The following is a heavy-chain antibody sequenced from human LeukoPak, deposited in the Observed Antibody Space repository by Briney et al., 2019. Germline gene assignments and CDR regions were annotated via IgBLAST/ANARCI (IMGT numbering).Heavy chain of an antibody. D-gene: IGHD3-16*01. CDR1: GFTFSSYA. Sequence: GGSLRLSCAASGFTFSSYAMSWVRQAPGKGLEWVSGISPSGGITYYTDSVKGRFTISRDNSKNTVSLQMNSLRGEDTAVYYCAKDDAWGRYKDWGQGNLVTVSS. CDR2: ISPSGGIT. J-gene: IGHJ1*01. V-gene: IGHV3-23*01. CDR3: AKDDAWGRYKD.